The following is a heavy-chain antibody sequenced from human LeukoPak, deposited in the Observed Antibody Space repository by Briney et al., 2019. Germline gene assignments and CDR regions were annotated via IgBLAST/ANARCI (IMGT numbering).Heavy chain of an antibody. J-gene: IGHJ4*02. CDR1: GFTFSDYY. CDR3: AKNVGSSWYLAS. V-gene: IGHV3-23*01. CDR2: ISGSGGST. D-gene: IGHD6-13*01. Sequence: GGSLRLSCAASGFTFSDYYMSWIRQAPGKGLEWVSAISGSGGSTYYADSVKGRFTISRDNSKNTLYLQMNSLRAEDTAVYYCAKNVGSSWYLASWGQGTLVTVSS.